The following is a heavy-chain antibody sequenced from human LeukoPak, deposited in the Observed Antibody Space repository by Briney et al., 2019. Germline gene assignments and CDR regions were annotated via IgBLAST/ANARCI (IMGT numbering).Heavy chain of an antibody. Sequence: SETLSLTCAVYGGSSSGYYWSWIRQPPGKGLEWIGEINHSGSTNYNPSLKSRVTISVDTSKNQFSLKLSSVTAADTAVYYCARGIVGATFHYWGQGTLVTVSS. CDR2: INHSGST. CDR3: ARGIVGATFHY. CDR1: GGSSSGYY. J-gene: IGHJ4*02. V-gene: IGHV4-34*01. D-gene: IGHD1-26*01.